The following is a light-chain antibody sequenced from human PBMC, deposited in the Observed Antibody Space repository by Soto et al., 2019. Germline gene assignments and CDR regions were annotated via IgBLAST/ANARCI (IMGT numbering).Light chain of an antibody. Sequence: QFVLTQPASVSGSPGQSITISCTGSGSDIGAYNYVSWYQQHPGKAPKLLIHGVTRRPSGVSSRFSASKSAYTASLTISGLQAEDEATYFCSSFTTSYFYVFGPGTKVTVL. CDR1: GSDIGAYNY. J-gene: IGLJ1*01. V-gene: IGLV2-14*01. CDR2: GVT. CDR3: SSFTTSYFYV.